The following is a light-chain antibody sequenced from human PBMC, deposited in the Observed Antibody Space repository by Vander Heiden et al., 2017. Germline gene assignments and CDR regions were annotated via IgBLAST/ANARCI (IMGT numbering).Light chain of an antibody. J-gene: IGKJ1*01. CDR3: QHRSGWLPGT. Sequence: EIVLTQPPATLSLSPGEGATLSCRASQSVSSYLAWYQHKPGQAPRLLIYEASNRATGIPARFSGTGSGTDFTLTISSLEPEDFAVYYCQHRSGWLPGTFGQGTKVEIK. CDR1: QSVSSY. V-gene: IGKV3-11*01. CDR2: EAS.